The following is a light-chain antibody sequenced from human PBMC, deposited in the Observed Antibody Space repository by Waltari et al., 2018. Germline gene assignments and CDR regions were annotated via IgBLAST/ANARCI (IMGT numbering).Light chain of an antibody. J-gene: IGKJ4*01. CDR2: DAS. CDR1: QSVNYF. V-gene: IGKV3-11*01. CDR3: QQRTNWPLT. Sequence: EIVLTQSPATLSLSPGERATLSCRASQSVNYFLAWFQQKPGQAPRLLIYDASNRTTGIPARLSGSGSGTDFTLTISSLEPEYFAVYYCQQRTNWPLTFGGGTKVEIK.